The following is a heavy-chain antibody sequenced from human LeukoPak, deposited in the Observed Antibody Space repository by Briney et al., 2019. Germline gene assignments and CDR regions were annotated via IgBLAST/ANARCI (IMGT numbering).Heavy chain of an antibody. CDR3: ARALIGYYFDY. D-gene: IGHD2-8*01. Sequence: GGSLRLSCATSGFTFMNYAMSWVRQAPGKGLEWVSGISGSGGSTYYADSLKGRFTISRDNSKNSLYLQMNSLRAEDTAVYYCARALIGYYFDYWGQGTLVTVSS. V-gene: IGHV3-23*01. J-gene: IGHJ4*02. CDR2: ISGSGGST. CDR1: GFTFMNYA.